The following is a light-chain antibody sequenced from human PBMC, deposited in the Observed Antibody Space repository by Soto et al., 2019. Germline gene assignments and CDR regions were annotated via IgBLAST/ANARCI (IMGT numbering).Light chain of an antibody. CDR2: DAS. J-gene: IGKJ5*01. V-gene: IGKV3-11*01. Sequence: EIVLTQSPVTLSLSPGERATLSCRASQSVSGSLAWYQQKPGQAPRLLIYDASNTATGIPAKFSGSGSGTDFTLTISSLEPADFAIYYCQQRSSSITFGLGTRLETK. CDR3: QQRSSSIT. CDR1: QSVSGS.